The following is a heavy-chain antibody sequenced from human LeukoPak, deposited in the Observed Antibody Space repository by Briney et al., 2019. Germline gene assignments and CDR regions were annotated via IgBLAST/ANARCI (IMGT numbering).Heavy chain of an antibody. Sequence: SVKVSCKASGGTFSSYAISWVRQAPGQGLEWMGRIIPILGIANYAQKFQGRVTITADKSTSTAYMELSSLRSEDTAVYYCARNVVVVAATLDYYYYGMDVWGQGTTVTVSS. J-gene: IGHJ6*02. CDR1: GGTFSSYA. V-gene: IGHV1-69*04. CDR3: ARNVVVVAATLDYYYYGMDV. CDR2: IIPILGIA. D-gene: IGHD2-15*01.